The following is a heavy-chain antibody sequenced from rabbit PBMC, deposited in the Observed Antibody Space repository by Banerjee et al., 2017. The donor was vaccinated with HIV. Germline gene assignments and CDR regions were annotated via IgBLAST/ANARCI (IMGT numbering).Heavy chain of an antibody. V-gene: IGHV1S45*01. D-gene: IGHD6-1*01. CDR2: IYTDSGRT. CDR1: GIDFSSYYY. J-gene: IGHJ4*01. Sequence: QEQLEESGGDLVKPEGSLTLTCKASGIDFSSYYYMCWVRQAPGKGLEWIGCIYTDSGRTYHASWAKGRFTISKTSSTTVTLQMTSLTAADTATYFCARDGYFDVNGYEYKLWGPGTLVTVS. CDR3: ARDGYFDVNGYEYKL.